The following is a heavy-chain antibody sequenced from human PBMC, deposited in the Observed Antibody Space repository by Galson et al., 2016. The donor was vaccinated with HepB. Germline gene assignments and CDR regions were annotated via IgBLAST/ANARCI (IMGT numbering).Heavy chain of an antibody. CDR1: GFTFDDYA. V-gene: IGHV3-9*01. CDR3: AKDMVDRGYYYDSSGYYLPDY. CDR2: ISWNSGSI. J-gene: IGHJ4*02. D-gene: IGHD3-22*01. Sequence: SLRLSCAASGFTFDDYAMHWVRQAPGKGLEWVSGISWNSGSIGYADSVKGRFTISRDNAKNSLYLQMNSLRAEDTALYYCAKDMVDRGYYYDSSGYYLPDYWGQGTLVTVSS.